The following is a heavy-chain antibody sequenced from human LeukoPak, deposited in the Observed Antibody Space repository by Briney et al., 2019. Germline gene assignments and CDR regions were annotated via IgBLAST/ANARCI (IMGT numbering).Heavy chain of an antibody. Sequence: GGSLRLSCAASGFTFSSYEMNWVRQAPGKGLEWVSYISSSGSTIYYAGSVKGRFTISRDNAKNSLYLQMNSLRAEDTAVYYCARDGYPHDFPWGQGTLVTVSS. CDR2: ISSSGSTI. CDR1: GFTFSSYE. D-gene: IGHD3-3*01. J-gene: IGHJ5*02. V-gene: IGHV3-48*03. CDR3: ARDGYPHDFP.